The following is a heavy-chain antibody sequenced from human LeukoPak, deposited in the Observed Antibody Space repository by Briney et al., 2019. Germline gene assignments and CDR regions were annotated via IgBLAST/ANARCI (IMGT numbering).Heavy chain of an antibody. V-gene: IGHV4-59*01. CDR3: ARALDYGDNWFDP. J-gene: IGHJ5*02. CDR1: GGSISSYY. CDR2: IYYSGST. D-gene: IGHD4-17*01. Sequence: SETLSLTCTVSGGSISSYYWSWIRQPPGKGLEWIGYIYYSGSTNYNPSLKSRVTISVDTSKNQFSLKLSSVTAADTAVYYCARALDYGDNWFDPWGQGTLVTVSS.